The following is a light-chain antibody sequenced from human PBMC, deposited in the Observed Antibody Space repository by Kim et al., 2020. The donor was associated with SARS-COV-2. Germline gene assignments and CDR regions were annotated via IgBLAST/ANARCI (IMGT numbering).Light chain of an antibody. CDR2: EVT. CDR3: SSYADSNSLL. CDR1: SSDVGGYNY. J-gene: IGLJ2*01. Sequence: GQSVPISCTGTSSDVGGYNYVSWYLQHPGKAPKLMIYEVTKRPSGVPDRFSGSKSGNTASLTVSGLQAEDEADYYCSSYADSNSLLFGGGTKLTVL. V-gene: IGLV2-8*01.